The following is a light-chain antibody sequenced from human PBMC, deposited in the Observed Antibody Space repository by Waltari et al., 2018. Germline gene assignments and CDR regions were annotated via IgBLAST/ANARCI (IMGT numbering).Light chain of an antibody. Sequence: DIQMTQSPSSLSASVGDRVTITCRASQVIGNYLAWFQQKPGEAPKPLIYGASSLQSGVPSKFSGSGSGTDFTLPITNLQPEDSATYYCQPYNSYPLTFGGGTKVEIK. CDR1: QVIGNY. CDR2: GAS. V-gene: IGKV1-16*02. CDR3: QPYNSYPLT. J-gene: IGKJ4*01.